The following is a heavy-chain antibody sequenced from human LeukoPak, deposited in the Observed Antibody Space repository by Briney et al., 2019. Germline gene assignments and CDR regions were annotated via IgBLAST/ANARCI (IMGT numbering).Heavy chain of an antibody. J-gene: IGHJ4*02. CDR2: MNPNSGNT. CDR3: ARGDDTYYYDSSGYYPPGY. V-gene: IGHV1-8*01. Sequence: ASVKVSCKASGYTFTSYDINWVRQATGQGLEWMGWMNPNSGNTGYAQKFQGRVTMTRNTSISTAYMELSSLRSEDTAVYYCARGDDTYYYDSSGYYPPGYWGQGTLVTVSS. CDR1: GYTFTSYD. D-gene: IGHD3-22*01.